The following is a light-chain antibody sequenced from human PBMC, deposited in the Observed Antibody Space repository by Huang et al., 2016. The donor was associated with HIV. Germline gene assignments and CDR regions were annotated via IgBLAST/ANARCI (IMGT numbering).Light chain of an antibody. CDR3: QQYNSYGYT. CDR1: QSISSW. V-gene: IGKV1-5*01. Sequence: DIQMTQSPFTLSASVGDRVTITCRASQSISSWLAWYQQKPGKAPKLLIYDASSLESGVPSTFSGSGSGTEVTLTISSLQPDNFATYYCQQYNSYGYTFGQGTKLEIK. CDR2: DAS. J-gene: IGKJ2*01.